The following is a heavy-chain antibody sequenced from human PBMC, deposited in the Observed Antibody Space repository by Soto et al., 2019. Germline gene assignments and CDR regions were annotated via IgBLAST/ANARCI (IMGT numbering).Heavy chain of an antibody. D-gene: IGHD3-22*01. V-gene: IGHV4-34*02. CDR1: GGSFSGYY. J-gene: IGHJ4*02. CDR2: INHSGST. CDR3: ARGFPFDSSAYHLDY. Sequence: QVQLQQWGAGLLKPSETLSLTCALYGGSFSGYYWSWIRQTPGKGLEWIGEINHSGSTNYNPSLKSRVTISVDTSKSQFSLRVSSVTAADTAVYYCARGFPFDSSAYHLDYWGQGTLVTVSS.